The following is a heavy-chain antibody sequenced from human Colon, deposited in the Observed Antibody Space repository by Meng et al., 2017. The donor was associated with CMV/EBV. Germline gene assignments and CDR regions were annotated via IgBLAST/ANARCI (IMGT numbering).Heavy chain of an antibody. D-gene: IGHD7-27*01. V-gene: IGHV3-11*04. CDR3: ARDLQPRLGKGPFDY. CDR2: ISGSGDTI. Sequence: GESLKISCAASGFSFSHYYMNWIRQAPGKGLEWISYISGSGDTIYYAESVKGRCTISRDNAKNSLYLQMNSLRAEDTAVYYCARDLQPRLGKGPFDYWGQGTLVTVSS. J-gene: IGHJ4*02. CDR1: GFSFSHYY.